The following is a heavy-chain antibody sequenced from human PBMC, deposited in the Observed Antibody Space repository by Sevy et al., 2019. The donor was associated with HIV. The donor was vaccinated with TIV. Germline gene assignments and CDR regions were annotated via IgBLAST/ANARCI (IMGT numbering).Heavy chain of an antibody. V-gene: IGHV3-30*18. CDR1: EFTFSSYG. D-gene: IGHD6-19*01. CDR3: SKDRGYSSVGVSRGMDV. J-gene: IGHJ6*02. CDR2: ISYDGSNK. Sequence: GGSLILSCAASEFTFSSYGMHWVRQAPGKGLEWVAVISYDGSNKYYADSVKGRFTISRDDSKNTLFLQMNSLRAEDTAVYYCSKDRGYSSVGVSRGMDVWGQGTTVTVSS.